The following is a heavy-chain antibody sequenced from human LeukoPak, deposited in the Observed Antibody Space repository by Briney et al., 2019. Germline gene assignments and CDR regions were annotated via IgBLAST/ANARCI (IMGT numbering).Heavy chain of an antibody. D-gene: IGHD3-22*01. Sequence: SESLSLTCAVYGGSFSGYYWSWIRQPPGKGLEWIGEINHSGSTNYNPSLKSRVTISVDTSKNQFSLKLSSVTAADTAVYYCARTEDVLRSSGSGAFDIWGQGTMAAVSS. CDR3: ARTEDVLRSSGSGAFDI. J-gene: IGHJ3*02. V-gene: IGHV4-34*01. CDR1: GGSFSGYY. CDR2: INHSGST.